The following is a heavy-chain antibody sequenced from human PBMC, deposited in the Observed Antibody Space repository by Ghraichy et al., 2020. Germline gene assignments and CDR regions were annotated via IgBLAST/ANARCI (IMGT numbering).Heavy chain of an antibody. Sequence: GGSLRLSCSASGFMFSYYAMHWVRQAPGKGLEWVAMVSYDGSNMFYADSVKGRFTISRDKSKNTLYLQMKSLRSEDTGTYYCAKMFEDYYASGKGYSYYNYMDVWSKGTTVIVSS. CDR3: AKMFEDYYASGKGYSYYNYMDV. D-gene: IGHD2-15*01. CDR2: VSYDGSNM. CDR1: GFMFSYYA. V-gene: IGHV3-30*18. J-gene: IGHJ6*03.